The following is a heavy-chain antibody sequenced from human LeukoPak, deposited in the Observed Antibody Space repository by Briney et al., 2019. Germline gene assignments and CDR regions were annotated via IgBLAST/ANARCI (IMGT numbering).Heavy chain of an antibody. D-gene: IGHD1-26*01. V-gene: IGHV3-21*01. CDR3: ARVTSGTYYKGLGSFDS. CDR2: ITSSSTSI. Sequence: GGSLRLSCAASGFTFSSYEMNWVRQAPGKGLEWVSSITSSSTSIYYADSVKGRFTISRDNAKSSLYLQMNSLRAEDTAVYYCARVTSGTYYKGLGSFDSWGQGAQVTVSS. CDR1: GFTFSSYE. J-gene: IGHJ4*02.